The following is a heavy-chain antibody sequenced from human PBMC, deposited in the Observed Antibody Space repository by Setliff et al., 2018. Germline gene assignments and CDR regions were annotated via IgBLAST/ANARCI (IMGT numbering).Heavy chain of an antibody. J-gene: IGHJ3*02. CDR3: AKGDITAGYAFDI. CDR1: GFTFSSYG. CDR2: IWYDGSNK. V-gene: IGHV3-33*06. D-gene: IGHD6-13*01. Sequence: SLRLSCAASGFTFSSYGMHWVRQAPGKGLEWVAVIWYDGSNKYYADSVKGRFTISRDNSKNTLYLQMNSLRAEDTAVYYCAKGDITAGYAFDIWGQGTMVTVSS.